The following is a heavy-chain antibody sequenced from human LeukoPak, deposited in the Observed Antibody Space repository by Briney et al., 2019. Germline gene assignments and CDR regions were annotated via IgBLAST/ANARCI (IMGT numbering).Heavy chain of an antibody. CDR1: GFTFSSYA. Sequence: PGGSLRLSCAASGFTFSSYAMHWVRQAPGKGLEWVAVISYDGSNKYYADSVKGRFTISRDNSKNTLYLQMNSLRAEDTAVYYCARDDGPTYYDFWSGFQFDPWGQGTLVTVSS. J-gene: IGHJ5*02. CDR3: ARDDGPTYYDFWSGFQFDP. CDR2: ISYDGSNK. V-gene: IGHV3-30-3*01. D-gene: IGHD3-3*01.